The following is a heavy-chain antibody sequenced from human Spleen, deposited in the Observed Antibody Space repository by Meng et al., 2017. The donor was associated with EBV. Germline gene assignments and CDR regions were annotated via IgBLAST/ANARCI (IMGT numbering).Heavy chain of an antibody. CDR2: LIPMSDAP. J-gene: IGHJ4*02. CDR3: ASESGRGFTPDY. CDR1: GGTFRSYA. D-gene: IGHD3-10*01. V-gene: IGHV1-69*01. Sequence: QVQMMQSGAGVMKPGSSVKVSCNASGGTFRSYAISWVRQAPGQGLEWMGGLIPMSDAPHYAQKFQGRVTITADESTSTHYMDMSGLRSEDTAVYYCASESGRGFTPDYWGQGTLVTVSS.